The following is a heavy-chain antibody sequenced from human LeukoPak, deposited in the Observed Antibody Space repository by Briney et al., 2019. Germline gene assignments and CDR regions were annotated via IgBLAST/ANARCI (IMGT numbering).Heavy chain of an antibody. CDR2: IYYSGGT. J-gene: IGHJ6*02. CDR1: GGSISSYY. Sequence: NPSETLSLTCTVSGGSISSYYWSWIRQPPGKGLEWIGYIYYSGGTNYNPSLKSRVTISVDTSKNQFSLKLSSVTAADTAVYYCARRNYYDGMDVWGQGTTVTVSS. V-gene: IGHV4-59*08. CDR3: ARRNYYDGMDV.